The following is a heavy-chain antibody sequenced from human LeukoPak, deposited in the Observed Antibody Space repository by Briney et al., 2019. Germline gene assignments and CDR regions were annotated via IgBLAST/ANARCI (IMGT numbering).Heavy chain of an antibody. CDR1: GFTFTTYW. CDR2: IKQDGSEQ. CDR3: ARPLMYYYGSETYFWFDP. J-gene: IGHJ5*02. D-gene: IGHD3-10*01. Sequence: GGSLRLSCAASGFTFTTYWMGWVRQAPGKGLEWVANIKQDGSEQYYVDSVKGRFTISRDNAKNSLSLQMNSLRAEDTAVYYCARPLMYYYGSETYFWFDPWGQGTLSPSPQ. V-gene: IGHV3-7*01.